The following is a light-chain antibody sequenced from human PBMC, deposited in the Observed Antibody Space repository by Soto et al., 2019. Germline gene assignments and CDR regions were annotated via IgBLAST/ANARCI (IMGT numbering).Light chain of an antibody. CDR2: ATS. Sequence: DIQMTQSPSSVSASVGDSVTITCRASQGITSWLAWYQQKPGKAPKLMIDATSSLQSGVPSRFSVSGCLTDFTLAISGLQPEEFATSYYQQANSFPRTFGKGTMLVIK. J-gene: IGKJ2*01. CDR3: QQANSFPRT. CDR1: QGITSW. V-gene: IGKV1-12*01.